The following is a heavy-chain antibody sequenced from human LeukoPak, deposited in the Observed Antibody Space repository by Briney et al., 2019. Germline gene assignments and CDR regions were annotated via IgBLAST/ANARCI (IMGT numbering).Heavy chain of an antibody. CDR1: GFTFSSYG. J-gene: IGHJ4*02. CDR3: AKDTRIHSSGWALDY. Sequence: PGGSLRLSCAASGFTFSSYGMHWVRQAPGKGLEWVAVISYDGSNKYYADSVKGRFTISRDNSKNTLYLQMNSLRADDTAVYYCAKDTRIHSSGWALDYWGQGTLVTVSS. CDR2: ISYDGSNK. V-gene: IGHV3-30*18. D-gene: IGHD6-19*01.